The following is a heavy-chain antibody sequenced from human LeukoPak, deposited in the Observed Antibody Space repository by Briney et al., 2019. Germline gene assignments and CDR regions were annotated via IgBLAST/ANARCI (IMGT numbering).Heavy chain of an antibody. J-gene: IGHJ3*02. CDR3: ARESSWFGDAFDI. D-gene: IGHD3-10*01. CDR1: GFTFSSYE. CDR2: ISSSGSTI. V-gene: IGHV3-48*03. Sequence: GGSLRLSCAASGFTFSSYEMNWVRQAPGKGLEWVSYISSSGSTIYYADSVKGRFTISRDNAKNSLYLQMNSLRAEDTAVYSCARESSWFGDAFDIWGQGTMVTVSS.